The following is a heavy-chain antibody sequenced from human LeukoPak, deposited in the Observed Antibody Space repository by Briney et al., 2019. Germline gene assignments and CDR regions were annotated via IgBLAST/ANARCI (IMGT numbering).Heavy chain of an antibody. D-gene: IGHD2-2*01. CDR1: GYSISSGYY. CDR3: ARHLGYCSSTSCHPAFDI. V-gene: IGHV4-38-2*01. CDR2: IYHSGST. J-gene: IGHJ4*02. Sequence: PSETLSLTCAVSGYSISSGYYWGWIRPPPGKGLEWIGSIYHSGSTYYNPSLKSRVTISVDTSKNQFSLKLSSVTAADTAVYYCARHLGYCSSTSCHPAFDIWGQGTLVTVSS.